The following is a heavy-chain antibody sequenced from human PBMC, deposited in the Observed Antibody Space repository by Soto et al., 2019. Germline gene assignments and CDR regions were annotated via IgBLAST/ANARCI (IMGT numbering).Heavy chain of an antibody. D-gene: IGHD6-19*01. Sequence: GGSLRLSCAASGFTFSSYWMSWVRQAPGKGLEWVANIKQDGSEKYYVASVKGRFTVSRDNAKNSLYLQMNSLRAEDTAVYYCAKNRSYGSGWFTGFDYWGQGTLVTVSS. CDR1: GFTFSSYW. CDR3: AKNRSYGSGWFTGFDY. CDR2: IKQDGSEK. V-gene: IGHV3-7*05. J-gene: IGHJ4*02.